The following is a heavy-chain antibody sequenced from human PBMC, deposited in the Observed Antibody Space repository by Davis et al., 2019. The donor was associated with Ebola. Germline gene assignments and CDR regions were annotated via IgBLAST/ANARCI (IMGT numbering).Heavy chain of an antibody. CDR2: ISYDGSNK. CDR3: ATTQCSTSTCFLGVDY. D-gene: IGHD2-2*01. CDR1: GFTFSSYG. J-gene: IGHJ4*02. V-gene: IGHV3-30*03. Sequence: GGSLRLSCAASGFTFSSYGMHWVRQAPGKGLEWVAVISYDGSNKYYADSVKGRFTISRDNSKNTLYLQMNSLRAEDTAVYYCATTQCSTSTCFLGVDYWGQGTLVTVSS.